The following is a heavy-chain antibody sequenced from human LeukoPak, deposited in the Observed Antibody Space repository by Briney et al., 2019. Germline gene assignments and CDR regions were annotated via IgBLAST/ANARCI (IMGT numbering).Heavy chain of an antibody. D-gene: IGHD4-11*01. CDR1: GGFISSGNA. V-gene: IGHV4-4*02. CDR3: ARKGPATIADY. CDR2: IHHSVGT. J-gene: IGHJ4*02. Sequence: SEPLSLTCAVSGGFISSGNAWGSFRQRPGKGLEGIWIIHHSVGTNYNPSLKSRVAISMDKSKNQFSLDVTSVTAADTAMYYCARKGPATIADYWGRGTLVTVSS.